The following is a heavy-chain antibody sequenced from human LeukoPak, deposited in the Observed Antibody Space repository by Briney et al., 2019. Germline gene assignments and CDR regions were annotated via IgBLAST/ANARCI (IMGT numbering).Heavy chain of an antibody. V-gene: IGHV3-53*01. CDR1: GFTVGSNY. J-gene: IGHJ4*02. D-gene: IGHD1-26*01. Sequence: GGSLRLSCAASGFTVGSNYMSWVRQAPGKTLEWVSIIYTSGNTYYADSVKGRFTISRDNSKNTLYLQMNSLRAEDTAVYYCARGEWELLHFDYWGQGTLVTVSS. CDR2: IYTSGNT. CDR3: ARGEWELLHFDY.